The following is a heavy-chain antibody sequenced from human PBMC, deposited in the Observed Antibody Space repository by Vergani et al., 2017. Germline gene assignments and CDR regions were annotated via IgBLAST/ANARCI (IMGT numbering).Heavy chain of an antibody. V-gene: IGHV3-23*01. D-gene: IGHD1-26*01. CDR1: GFTFSSYA. CDR2: ISGSGGST. CDR3: AKDSGKVGATTFDY. Sequence: EVQLLESGGGLVQPGGSLRLSCAASGFTFSSYAMSWVRQAPGKGLEWVSAISGSGGSTYYEDSVKGRFTISRDNSKNTLNLQMNSLRAEDTAVYYCAKDSGKVGATTFDYWGQGTLVTVSS. J-gene: IGHJ4*02.